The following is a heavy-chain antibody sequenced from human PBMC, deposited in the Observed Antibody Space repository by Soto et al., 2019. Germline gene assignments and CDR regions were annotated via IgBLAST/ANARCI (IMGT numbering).Heavy chain of an antibody. V-gene: IGHV4-61*01. D-gene: IGHD1-26*01. CDR2: IHYSGST. Sequence: QVQLQESGPGLVKPAETLSLSCTVSGGSVRGGTKYWTWIRQPPGKTLEWIGYIHYSGSTNYNPSLKSRVTISLDTSKNQFSLKLTSVTAADTAVYYCAVGSPGPHDYWGQGTLVTVSS. CDR1: GGSVRGGTKY. CDR3: AVGSPGPHDY. J-gene: IGHJ4*02.